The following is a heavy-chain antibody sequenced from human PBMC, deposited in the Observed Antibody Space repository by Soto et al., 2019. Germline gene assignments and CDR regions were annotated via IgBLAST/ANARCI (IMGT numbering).Heavy chain of an antibody. Sequence: PSETLSLTCAVYGGSFSGYYWSWIRQPPGKGLEWIGEINHSGSTSYNPSLKSRATISVDTSKSQFSLKLSSVTAADTAVYYCARDRITPYYYYGMDVWGQGTTVTVSS. D-gene: IGHD1-20*01. CDR1: GGSFSGYY. J-gene: IGHJ6*02. V-gene: IGHV4-34*01. CDR3: ARDRITPYYYYGMDV. CDR2: INHSGST.